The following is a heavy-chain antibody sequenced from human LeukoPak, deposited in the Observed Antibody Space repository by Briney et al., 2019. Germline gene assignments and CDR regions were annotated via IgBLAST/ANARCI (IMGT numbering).Heavy chain of an antibody. V-gene: IGHV1-18*01. D-gene: IGHD5-24*01. CDR3: ARVRDGYNDAYDI. CDR1: GYTFTSYG. Sequence: ASVKVSCATFGYTFTSYGITWVRQAPGQGLEWLGWISAQYGSTHYTQRLQDRVTMSTDTSTSTVYMELSSLKSEDTAVYYCARVRDGYNDAYDIWGQGTMVTVSS. CDR2: ISAQYGST. J-gene: IGHJ3*02.